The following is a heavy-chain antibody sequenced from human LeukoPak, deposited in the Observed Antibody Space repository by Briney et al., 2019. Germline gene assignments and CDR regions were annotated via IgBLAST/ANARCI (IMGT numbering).Heavy chain of an antibody. CDR2: ISGSGGST. CDR3: ANRLEQWLVGGYYGMDV. CDR1: GFTFSSHA. Sequence: GGSLRLSCAASGFTFSSHAMSWVRQAPGKGLEWVSAISGSGGSTYYADSVKGRFTISRDNSKNTLYLQMNSLRAEDTAVYYCANRLEQWLVGGYYGMDVWGQGTTVTVSS. V-gene: IGHV3-23*01. J-gene: IGHJ6*02. D-gene: IGHD6-19*01.